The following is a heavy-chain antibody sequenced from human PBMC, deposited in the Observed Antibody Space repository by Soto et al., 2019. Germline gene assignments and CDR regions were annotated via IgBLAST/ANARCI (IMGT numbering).Heavy chain of an antibody. CDR1: AFSFSTSDVG. CDR2: IYWNDDK. V-gene: IGHV2-5*01. CDR3: ASRRLYNWNNPALDY. D-gene: IGHD1-20*01. Sequence: SVTTLVNPTQTLALTCTFSAFSFSTSDVGVGWICPPPGKAREWLVIIYWNDDKKYSPSLRSRLGITKDTFRNQVVLTMTNVDPLDTATYYCASRRLYNWNNPALDYWGQGALVTVSS. J-gene: IGHJ4*02.